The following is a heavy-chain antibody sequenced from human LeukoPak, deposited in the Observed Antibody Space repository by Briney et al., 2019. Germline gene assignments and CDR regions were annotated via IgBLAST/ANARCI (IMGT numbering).Heavy chain of an antibody. CDR1: GYSFTSYW. D-gene: IGHD6-13*01. CDR3: ARHKWETSSSWFDY. V-gene: IGHV5-51*01. J-gene: IGHJ4*02. Sequence: GESLKISCKGSGYSFTSYWIGWVREMPGKGLEWVGIIYPGDSDTRYRPSFQGQVTISADKSISTAYPQWSSLKASDTAMYYCARHKWETSSSWFDYWGQGTLVTVSS. CDR2: IYPGDSDT.